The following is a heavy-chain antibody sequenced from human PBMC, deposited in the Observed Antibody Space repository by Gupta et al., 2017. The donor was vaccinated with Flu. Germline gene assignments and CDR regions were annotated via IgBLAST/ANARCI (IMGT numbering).Heavy chain of an antibody. D-gene: IGHD3-3*01. CDR3: AREFSDDFWSGYYLDP. J-gene: IGHJ5*02. V-gene: IGHV1-69*06. Sequence: QVPLVQSGAEVKKPGFSVKVPCKASGGTFRSFAISWVRQAPGQGLEWMGGIIPIFGTANYAQKFQGRVTITADKSTSTAYMELSSLRSEDTAVYYCAREFSDDFWSGYYLDPWGQGTLVTVSS. CDR2: IIPIFGTA. CDR1: GGTFRSFA.